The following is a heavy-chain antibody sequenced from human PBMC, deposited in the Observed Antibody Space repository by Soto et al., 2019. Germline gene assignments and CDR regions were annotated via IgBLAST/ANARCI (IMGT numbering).Heavy chain of an antibody. Sequence: QVQLVESGGGVVQPGRSLRLSCAASGFTFSSYGMHWVRQAPGKGLEGVAVISYDVNNKYYADSVKGRFTISRDNSKNTLYLQMDSLRAEDTAVYYCAKDVSYGYLDDAFDIWGQGTMVSVSS. J-gene: IGHJ3*02. D-gene: IGHD5-12*01. CDR1: GFTFSSYG. CDR3: AKDVSYGYLDDAFDI. V-gene: IGHV3-30*18. CDR2: ISYDVNNK.